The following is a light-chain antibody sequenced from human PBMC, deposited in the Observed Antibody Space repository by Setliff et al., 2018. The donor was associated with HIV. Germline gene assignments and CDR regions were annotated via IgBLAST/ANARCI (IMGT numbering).Light chain of an antibody. CDR3: QSYDSSLSDSYV. J-gene: IGLJ1*01. CDR1: SSNIGAGYY. CDR2: GNS. V-gene: IGLV1-40*01. Sequence: QSVLTQPPSVSGAPGQRVTISCTGSSSNIGAGYYVHWYQQLPGTAPKLVIYGNSNRPSGVPDRFSGSKSGASASLAITGLQAEDEADYYCQSYDSSLSDSYVFGTGTRAPS.